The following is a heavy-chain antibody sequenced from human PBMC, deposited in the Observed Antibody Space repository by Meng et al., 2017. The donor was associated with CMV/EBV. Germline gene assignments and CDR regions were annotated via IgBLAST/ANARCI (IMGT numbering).Heavy chain of an antibody. Sequence: GESLKISCAASGFTFSNAWMSWVRQAPGKGLEWVGRIKSKTDGGTTDYAAPVKGRFTISRDDSKNTLYLQMNSLKTEDTAVYYCTTAIIGAANYDFWSVRDWFDPWGQGTLVTVSS. CDR2: IKSKTDGGTT. D-gene: IGHD3-3*01. CDR3: TTAIIGAANYDFWSVRDWFDP. CDR1: GFTFSNAW. V-gene: IGHV3-15*01. J-gene: IGHJ5*02.